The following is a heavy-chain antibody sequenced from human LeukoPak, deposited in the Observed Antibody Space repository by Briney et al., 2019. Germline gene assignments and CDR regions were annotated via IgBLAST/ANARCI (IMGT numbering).Heavy chain of an antibody. D-gene: IGHD4/OR15-4a*01. J-gene: IGHJ6*04. CDR1: GGSISSYY. CDR3: GRDMVVTQGMDV. Sequence: PSGTLSLTCTVSGGSISSYYWSWIRQPPGKGLEWVGYIYYSGSTNYSPSLKSRVTISVDTSKNQFSLKLSSVTAADTAVYYCGRDMVVTQGMDVWGKGTTVTVSS. CDR2: IYYSGST. V-gene: IGHV4-59*01.